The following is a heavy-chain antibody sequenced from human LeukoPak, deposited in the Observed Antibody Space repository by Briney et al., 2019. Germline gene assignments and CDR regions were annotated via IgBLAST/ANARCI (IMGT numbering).Heavy chain of an antibody. V-gene: IGHV3-23*01. CDR3: AKGNGYSYGRYYFDY. CDR2: ITTSGGNT. Sequence: GGSRRLSCAASGFTFSSYSMGWVRQAPGKVLEWVSAITTSGGNTYYADSGTGAFTISRDNSKNTLYLQVNSLRAEDTAVYYCAKGNGYSYGRYYFDYWGQGTLVTVSS. CDR1: GFTFSSYS. D-gene: IGHD5-18*01. J-gene: IGHJ4*02.